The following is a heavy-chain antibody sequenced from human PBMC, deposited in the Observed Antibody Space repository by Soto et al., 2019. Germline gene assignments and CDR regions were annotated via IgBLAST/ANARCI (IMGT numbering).Heavy chain of an antibody. V-gene: IGHV1-18*01. D-gene: IGHD1-26*01. J-gene: IGHJ6*02. CDR1: GYTFTSYG. CDR3: ARQVSGSYPLYYYYGMDV. Sequence: GASVKVSCKASGYTFTSYGISWVRQAPGQGLEWMGWISAYNGNTNYAQKLQGRVTMTTDTSTSTAYMELRSLRSDDTAVYYCARQVSGSYPLYYYYGMDVWGQGTTVTVSS. CDR2: ISAYNGNT.